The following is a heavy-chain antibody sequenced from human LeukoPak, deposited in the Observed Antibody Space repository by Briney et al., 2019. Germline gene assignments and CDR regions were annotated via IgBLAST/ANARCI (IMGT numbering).Heavy chain of an antibody. CDR2: IYNSGIT. V-gene: IGHV4-31*03. Sequence: SETLSLTCTVSGDSISSSGYYWTWIRQLPGKGLEWIGHIYNSGITNYNPSLKSRVTISVDTSKNQFSLKLSSVTAADTAVYYCARDRGKDYGSGSYYNLRYYYYMDVWGKGTTVTVSS. J-gene: IGHJ6*03. CDR3: ARDRGKDYGSGSYYNLRYYYYMDV. D-gene: IGHD3-10*01. CDR1: GDSISSSGYY.